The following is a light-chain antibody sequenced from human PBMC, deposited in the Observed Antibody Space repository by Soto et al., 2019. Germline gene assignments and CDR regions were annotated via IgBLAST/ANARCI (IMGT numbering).Light chain of an antibody. Sequence: IVLTQCPGTLSLSPGARATLSCRESQSVSSSHLAWYQQKPGLAPRLLIYDASHRAAGIPARFSGSGFGTDFTLTISSLEPEDAAVYYCQQRSNWPPITFGQGTRLEIK. J-gene: IGKJ5*01. CDR2: DAS. CDR1: QSVSSSH. V-gene: IGKV3D-20*02. CDR3: QQRSNWPPIT.